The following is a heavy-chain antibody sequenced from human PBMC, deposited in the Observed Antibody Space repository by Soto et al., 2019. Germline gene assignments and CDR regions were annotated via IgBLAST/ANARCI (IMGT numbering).Heavy chain of an antibody. J-gene: IGHJ4*02. Sequence: VSLRLSCIASEFTFISSFMGWVRQAAGKGLEWVANINQDGSGTYYVDSVKGRFTISRDNAKNSLYLQMNSLRAEDTAVYYCARYFRGSGRYFFDHWGQGTLVTVSS. D-gene: IGHD6-19*01. CDR1: EFTFISSF. CDR2: INQDGSGT. CDR3: ARYFRGSGRYFFDH. V-gene: IGHV3-7*03.